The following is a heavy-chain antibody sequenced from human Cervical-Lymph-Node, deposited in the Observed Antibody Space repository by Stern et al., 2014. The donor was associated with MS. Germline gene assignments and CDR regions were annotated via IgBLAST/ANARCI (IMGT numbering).Heavy chain of an antibody. Sequence: QVQLVQSGPGLVKPSQTLSLTCTVSGGSISSSGYYWSWIRQPADKGLEWIGRIHDSGSTYYNTSLKSRVTILMETAKHQLSLKLPSLTAADTAVYYCATTRWDLFTWNWFDPWGQGTLVTVSS. V-gene: IGHV4-61*02. CDR3: ATTRWDLFTWNWFDP. J-gene: IGHJ5*02. CDR1: GGSISSSGYY. D-gene: IGHD1-26*01. CDR2: IHDSGST.